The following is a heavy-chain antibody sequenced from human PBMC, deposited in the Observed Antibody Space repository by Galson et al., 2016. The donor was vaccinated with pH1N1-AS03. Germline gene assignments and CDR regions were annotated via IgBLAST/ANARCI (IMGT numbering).Heavy chain of an antibody. J-gene: IGHJ3*01. V-gene: IGHV4-38-2*02. Sequence: WIRQTPGKGLEWIGTIFHSGRTEYNPPLTSRVAISVDTSKNQFSLELTSVTAADTAVYFCARGGEGVYAFDVWGQGAMVTVSS. CDR3: ARGGEGVYAFDV. CDR2: IFHSGRT. D-gene: IGHD3-16*01.